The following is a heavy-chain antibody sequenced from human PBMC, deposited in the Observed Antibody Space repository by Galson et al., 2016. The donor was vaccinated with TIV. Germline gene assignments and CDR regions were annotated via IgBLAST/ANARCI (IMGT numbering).Heavy chain of an antibody. J-gene: IGHJ4*02. D-gene: IGHD1-7*01. V-gene: IGHV3-23*01. Sequence: SLRLSCAASGFVFRDWSMNWVRQAPGKGLEWVSAISGGGDYTHYADSVKGRFTISRDNSKNTLYLQMNSLRPDDTAIYFCVHNWNYVYWGQGSLVTVSS. CDR2: ISGGGDYT. CDR3: VHNWNYVY. CDR1: GFVFRDWS.